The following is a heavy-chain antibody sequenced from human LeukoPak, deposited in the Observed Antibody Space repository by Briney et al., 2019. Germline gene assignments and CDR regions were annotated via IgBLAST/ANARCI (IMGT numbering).Heavy chain of an antibody. V-gene: IGHV3-23*01. D-gene: IGHD6-25*01. J-gene: IGHJ4*02. Sequence: GGSLRLPCAPSGFTFSSYAMSWVRHAPGKGLEWVSAISGSGGSRYYADSVKARLTISRDNTKNTLYLQMSSVRAEDTGVYYCAKAIAARSRFDYWGQGTLVTVSS. CDR3: AKAIAARSRFDY. CDR1: GFTFSSYA. CDR2: ISGSGGSR.